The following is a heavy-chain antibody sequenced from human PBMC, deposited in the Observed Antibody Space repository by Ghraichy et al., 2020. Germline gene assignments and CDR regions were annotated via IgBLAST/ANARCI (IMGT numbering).Heavy chain of an antibody. CDR2: ISSSSDDI. CDR3: ARDYDILTGYHHYFDY. J-gene: IGHJ4*02. Sequence: GGSLRLSCAASGFTFSDYWMSWIRQAPGKGLEWVSYISSSSDDIIYVDSVKGRFTISRDNAKNSLSLQMNSLRAEDTAGYYCARDYDILTGYHHYFDYWGQGTLVTVSS. D-gene: IGHD3-9*01. CDR1: GFTFSDYW. V-gene: IGHV3-11*06.